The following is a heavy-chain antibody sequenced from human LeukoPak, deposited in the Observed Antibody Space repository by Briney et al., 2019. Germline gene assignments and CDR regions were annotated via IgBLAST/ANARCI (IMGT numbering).Heavy chain of an antibody. CDR3: ARGPLGAPAGNWFDP. CDR1: GGSISSGGYY. Sequence: SETLSLTCTVSGGSISSGGYYWSWIRQHPGKGLEWIGYIYYSGSTYYNPSLKSRVTISVDTSKNQFSLKLSSVTAADTAVYYCARGPLGAPAGNWFDPWGQGTLVTVSS. CDR2: IYYSGST. J-gene: IGHJ5*02. D-gene: IGHD1-26*01. V-gene: IGHV4-31*03.